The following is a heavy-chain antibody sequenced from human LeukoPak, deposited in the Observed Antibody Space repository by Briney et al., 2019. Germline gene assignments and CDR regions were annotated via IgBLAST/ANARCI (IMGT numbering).Heavy chain of an antibody. V-gene: IGHV3-33*01. CDR2: IWYDGSNK. CDR3: ARGTIAAAGYYYFDY. D-gene: IGHD6-13*01. J-gene: IGHJ4*02. CDR1: GFTFSSYG. Sequence: GGSLRLSCAASGFTFSSYGMHWVRQAPGKGLEWVAVIWYDGSNKYYADSVKGRFTISRDNSKNSLYLQMNSLRAEDTAVYYCARGTIAAAGYYYFDYWGQGTQVTVSS.